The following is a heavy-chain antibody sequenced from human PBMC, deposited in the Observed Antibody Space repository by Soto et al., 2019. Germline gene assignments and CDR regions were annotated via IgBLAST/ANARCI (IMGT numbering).Heavy chain of an antibody. Sequence: ESGGGLVQPGGSLRLSCAASGFTVSSNYMSWVRQAPGKVLEWVSVIYSGGSTYYADSVKGRFTISRHNSKNTLYLQMNSLIAAETSVYYCARAGACTDYWGQGTLVTVSS. D-gene: IGHD2-8*01. CDR3: ARAGACTDY. J-gene: IGHJ4*02. V-gene: IGHV3-53*04. CDR2: IYSGGST. CDR1: GFTVSSNY.